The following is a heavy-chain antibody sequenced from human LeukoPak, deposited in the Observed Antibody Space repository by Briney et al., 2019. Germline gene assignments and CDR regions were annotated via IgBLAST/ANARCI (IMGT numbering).Heavy chain of an antibody. CDR1: GFSFSDYA. V-gene: IGHV3-30*04. CDR3: ARGRHSGYDYMLDF. CDR2: ISYHGENK. J-gene: IGHJ4*02. Sequence: GGSLRLSSAASGFSFSDYAMHWVRQAPGKGLEWVAFISYHGENKYYGDSVEGRFTVTRDNSQNKLYLQMDSLRPEDTAVFYCARGRHSGYDYMLDFWGQGALVIVSS. D-gene: IGHD5-12*01.